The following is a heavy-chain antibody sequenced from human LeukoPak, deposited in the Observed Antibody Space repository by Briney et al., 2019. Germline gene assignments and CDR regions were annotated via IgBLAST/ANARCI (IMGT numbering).Heavy chain of an antibody. Sequence: GGSLRLSCAASGFTFSSYAMHWVLQAPGKGLEYVSAISSNGGSTYYANSVKGRFTISRDNSKNTLYLQMGSLRAEDMAVYYCARTNYGDLGYWGQGTLVTVSS. CDR1: GFTFSSYA. D-gene: IGHD4-17*01. CDR3: ARTNYGDLGY. V-gene: IGHV3-64*01. CDR2: ISSNGGST. J-gene: IGHJ4*02.